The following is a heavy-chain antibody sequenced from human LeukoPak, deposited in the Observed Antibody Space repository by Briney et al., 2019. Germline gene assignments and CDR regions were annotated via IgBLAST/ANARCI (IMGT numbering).Heavy chain of an antibody. Sequence: GESLRLSCAASGFTFSKLWVTWVCQAPEKGLEWVGHIRSKIDGGTADYAAPVKGRFTISRDDSKDTVYLQMNSLKSEDTGVYYCIGAYLGYWGRGTLVTVSS. J-gene: IGHJ4*02. D-gene: IGHD3-3*02. CDR1: GFTFSKLW. CDR3: IGAYLGY. V-gene: IGHV3-15*01. CDR2: IRSKIDGGTA.